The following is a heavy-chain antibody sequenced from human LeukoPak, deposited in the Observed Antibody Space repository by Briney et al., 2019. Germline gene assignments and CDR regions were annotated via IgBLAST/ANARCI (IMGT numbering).Heavy chain of an antibody. D-gene: IGHD6-13*01. J-gene: IGHJ4*02. V-gene: IGHV3-30-3*01. Sequence: GGSLRLSCAASGSTFSSSVMNWVRQAPGKGLEWVAVLSYDDANEYYAESVKGRFTISRDNSKNTLYLQMNSLRPEDTAVYFCARHPWGIAAAGRVSSFDFWGQGTLVTVSS. CDR2: LSYDDANE. CDR3: ARHPWGIAAAGRVSSFDF. CDR1: GSTFSSSV.